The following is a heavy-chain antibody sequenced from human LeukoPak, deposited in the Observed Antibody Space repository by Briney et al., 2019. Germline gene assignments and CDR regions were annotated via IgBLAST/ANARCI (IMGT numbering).Heavy chain of an antibody. CDR3: ARDSSSSSWCLNG. Sequence: PGGSLRLSCAASGLPFSSYSTNWVRQAPGKGLEWVSYISSSSSTIYYADSVKGRFTISRDNAKNSLYLQMNSLRAEDTAVYYCARDSSSSSWCLNGWGQGTLVTVSS. D-gene: IGHD6-13*01. CDR1: GLPFSSYS. CDR2: ISSSSSTI. J-gene: IGHJ4*02. V-gene: IGHV3-48*04.